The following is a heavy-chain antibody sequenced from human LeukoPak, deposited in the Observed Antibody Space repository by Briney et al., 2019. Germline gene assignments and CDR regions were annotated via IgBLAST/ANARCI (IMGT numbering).Heavy chain of an antibody. V-gene: IGHV3-20*04. CDR3: ARVYLSQQLVPGLDY. CDR1: GFIFDDYG. D-gene: IGHD6-13*01. CDR2: INWNGSIT. Sequence: GGSLRPSCAASGFIFDDYGMSWVRHAPGKGLEWVSGINWNGSITVYADSVKGRFTISRDNAKNSLYLQMNSLRAEDTALYYCARVYLSQQLVPGLDYWGQGTLVTVSS. J-gene: IGHJ4*02.